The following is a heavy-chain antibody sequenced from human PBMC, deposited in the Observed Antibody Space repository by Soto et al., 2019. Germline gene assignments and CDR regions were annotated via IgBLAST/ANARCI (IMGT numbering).Heavy chain of an antibody. CDR3: AKDRAPITRRYYYDSSVNYYGMVV. V-gene: IGHV3-30*18. Sequence: QVQLVESGGGVVQPGRSLRLSCAASGFTFSSYGMHWVRQAPGKALEWVAVISYDGSNKYYADSVKGRFTISRDNSKNTLYLQMISLRAEVTAVYYCAKDRAPITRRYYYDSSVNYYGMVVWGQGTTVTVSS. CDR2: ISYDGSNK. D-gene: IGHD3-22*01. J-gene: IGHJ6*02. CDR1: GFTFSSYG.